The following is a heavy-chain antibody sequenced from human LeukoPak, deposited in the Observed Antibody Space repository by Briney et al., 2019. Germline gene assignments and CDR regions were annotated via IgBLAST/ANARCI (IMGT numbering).Heavy chain of an antibody. CDR1: GGSISSSSYY. D-gene: IGHD3-22*01. J-gene: IGHJ4*02. CDR2: FYYSGST. CDR3: SAYYYDSSAEYYFDY. V-gene: IGHV4-39*01. Sequence: SETLSLTCTVSGGSISSSSYYWGWIRQPPGKGLEWIGSFYYSGSTYYNPSHKSRVTISVDTSKNQFSLKLSSVTAADTAVYYCSAYYYDSSAEYYFDYWGQGTLVTVSS.